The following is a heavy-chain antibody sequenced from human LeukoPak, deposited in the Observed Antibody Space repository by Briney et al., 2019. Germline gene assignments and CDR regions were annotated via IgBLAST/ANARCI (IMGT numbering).Heavy chain of an antibody. V-gene: IGHV3-23*01. J-gene: IGHJ4*02. CDR3: AKDRYYYDSSGYYYFDY. CDR1: GLTFSSYG. CDR2: ISGSGGST. Sequence: GGSLRLSCAASGLTFSSYGMSWVRQAPGEGLEWVSAISGSGGSTYYADSVKGRFTISRDNSKNTLYLQMNSLRAEDTAVYYCAKDRYYYDSSGYYYFDYWGQGTLVTVSS. D-gene: IGHD3-22*01.